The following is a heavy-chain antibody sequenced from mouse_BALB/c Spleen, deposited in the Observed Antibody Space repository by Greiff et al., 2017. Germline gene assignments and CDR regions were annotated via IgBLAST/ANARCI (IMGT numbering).Heavy chain of an antibody. CDR3: ASIYYGYDDAMDY. V-gene: IGHV2-2*02. Sequence: VKLVESGPGLVQPSQSLSITCTVSGFSLTSYGVHWVRQSPGKGLEWLGVIWSGGSTDYNAAFISRLSISKDNSKSQVFFKMNSLQANDTAIYYCASIYYGYDDAMDYWGQGTSVTVSS. CDR1: GFSLTSYG. J-gene: IGHJ4*01. CDR2: IWSGGST. D-gene: IGHD2-2*01.